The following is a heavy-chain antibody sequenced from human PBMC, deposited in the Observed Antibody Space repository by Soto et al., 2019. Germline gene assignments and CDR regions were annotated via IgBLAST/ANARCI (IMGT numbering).Heavy chain of an antibody. CDR1: GYAFTSYA. V-gene: IGHV1-3*01. D-gene: IGHD6-19*01. Sequence: GVSVNVSCKAAGYAFTSYAMHWVRQAPGQRLEWMGWINAGNGNTKYSQKFQGRVTITRDTSASTAYMELSSLRSEDTAVYYCARPLRAVVGTADYWGQGTLVTVSS. CDR3: ARPLRAVVGTADY. CDR2: INAGNGNT. J-gene: IGHJ4*02.